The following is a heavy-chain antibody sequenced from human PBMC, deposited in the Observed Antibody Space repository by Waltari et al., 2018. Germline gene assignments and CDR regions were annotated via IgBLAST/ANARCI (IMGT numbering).Heavy chain of an antibody. CDR2: INPSGGST. J-gene: IGHJ4*02. V-gene: IGHV1-46*03. CDR3: ARSPAYCGGDCKIVAVSDFDY. Sequence: QVQLVQSGAEVKKPGASVKVSCKASGYTFTSYYMPWVRQAPGQGLEWMGIINPSGGSTGYAQKFPGRVTMTRDTSTSTVYMELSSLRSEDTAVYYCARSPAYCGGDCKIVAVSDFDYWGQGTLVTVSS. D-gene: IGHD2-21*02. CDR1: GYTFTSYY.